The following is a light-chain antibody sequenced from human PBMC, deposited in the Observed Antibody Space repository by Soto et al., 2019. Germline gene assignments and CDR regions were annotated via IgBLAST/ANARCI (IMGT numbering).Light chain of an antibody. V-gene: IGLV2-14*01. J-gene: IGLJ1*01. CDR1: SSDVGGYNY. CDR3: SSYTRSSTLNYV. CDR2: DVS. Sequence: QSVLTQPASVSGSPGQSVTISCTGTSSDVGGYNYVSWYQQHPGKAPKLMIYDVSNRPSGVSNRFSGSKSGNTASLTISGLQAEDEADYYCSSYTRSSTLNYVFGTGTTVTV.